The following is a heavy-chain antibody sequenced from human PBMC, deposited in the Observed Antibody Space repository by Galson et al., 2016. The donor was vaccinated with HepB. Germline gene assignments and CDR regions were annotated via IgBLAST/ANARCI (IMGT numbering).Heavy chain of an antibody. CDR3: AKSLVHGVPAAMYGMDV. CDR2: ISGSGGST. D-gene: IGHD2-2*01. V-gene: IGHV3-23*01. Sequence: SLRLSCAASGFTFSSYAMSWVRQAPGKGLESVSAISGSGGSTYYADSVKGRFTISRDNSKNTLYLQMNSLRAEDTAVYYCAKSLVHGVPAAMYGMDVWGQGTTVTVSS. CDR1: GFTFSSYA. J-gene: IGHJ6*02.